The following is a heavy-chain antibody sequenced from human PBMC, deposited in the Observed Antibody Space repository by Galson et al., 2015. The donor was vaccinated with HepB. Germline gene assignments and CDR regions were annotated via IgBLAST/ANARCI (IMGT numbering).Heavy chain of an antibody. Sequence: SLRLSCAASGFTFSSYAMHWVRQAPGKGLEWVAVISYDGSIKYYADSVKGRFTISRDNSKNTLYVQMNNLRAEDTAVYYCASGIATAAPFDYWGQGTLVTVSS. CDR1: GFTFSSYA. J-gene: IGHJ4*02. CDR3: ASGIATAAPFDY. CDR2: ISYDGSIK. V-gene: IGHV3-30-3*01. D-gene: IGHD6-13*01.